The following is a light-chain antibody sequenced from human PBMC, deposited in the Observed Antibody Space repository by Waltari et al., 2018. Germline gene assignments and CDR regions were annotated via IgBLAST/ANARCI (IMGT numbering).Light chain of an antibody. Sequence: EIVLTQSPATLSLSPGERATLSCRASQSVSNFLAWYQQKPGQAPRLLIYHASNRATGIPDRFSGRGSGTDFTLTISSLEPEDSAVYYCQQRANRPPLTFGGGTRVEI. CDR2: HAS. V-gene: IGKV3-11*01. J-gene: IGKJ4*01. CDR3: QQRANRPPLT. CDR1: QSVSNF.